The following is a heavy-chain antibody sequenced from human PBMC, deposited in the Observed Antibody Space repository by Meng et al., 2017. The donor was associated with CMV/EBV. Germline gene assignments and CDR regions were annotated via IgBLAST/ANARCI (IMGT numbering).Heavy chain of an antibody. CDR3: ASRAYCGGDCFDAFDI. J-gene: IGHJ3*02. V-gene: IGHV3-48*04. CDR1: GFTFSSYW. Sequence: GESLKISCAASGFTFSSYWMSWVRQAPGKGLEWVSYISSSSSTIYYADSVKGRFTISRDNAKNSLYLQMNSLRAEDTAVYYCASRAYCGGDCFDAFDIWGQGTMVTVSS. D-gene: IGHD2-21*01. CDR2: ISSSSSTI.